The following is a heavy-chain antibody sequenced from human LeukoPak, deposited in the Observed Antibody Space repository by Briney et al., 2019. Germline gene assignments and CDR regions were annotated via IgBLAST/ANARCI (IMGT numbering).Heavy chain of an antibody. V-gene: IGHV4-39*01. Sequence: SETLSLTCTVSGGSISSSTHYWDWVRQPPGKGLEWIGSIYYSGSTYYKPSLESRVTMSVDTSKNQFSLKMSSVTAADTAVYYCARTSGRGGVDPGTSGYINYWGHGTLVTVSS. CDR3: ARTSGRGGVDPGTSGYINY. D-gene: IGHD3-22*01. CDR1: GGSISSSTHY. J-gene: IGHJ4*01. CDR2: IYYSGST.